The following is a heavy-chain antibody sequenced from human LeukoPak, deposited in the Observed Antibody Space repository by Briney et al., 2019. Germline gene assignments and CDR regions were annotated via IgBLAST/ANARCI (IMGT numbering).Heavy chain of an antibody. D-gene: IGHD6-6*01. J-gene: IGHJ4*02. CDR3: ARRGTVYGSSSPNDY. V-gene: IGHV5-51*01. CDR2: IYPGDSDT. Sequence: GESLKISCKGSGYSFTTYWIGWVRQMPGKGLEWMGIIYPGDSDTRYSPSFQGQVTISADKSISTAYLQWSSLKASDTAMYYCARRGTVYGSSSPNDYWGQGTLVTVSS. CDR1: GYSFTTYW.